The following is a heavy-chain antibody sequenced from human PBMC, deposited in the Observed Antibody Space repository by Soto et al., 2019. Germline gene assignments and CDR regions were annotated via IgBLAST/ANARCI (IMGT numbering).Heavy chain of an antibody. D-gene: IGHD3-22*01. V-gene: IGHV4-39*01. CDR3: ARRGYYYDSSGYPSVWY. J-gene: IGHJ4*02. Sequence: QLQLQESGPGLVKPSETLSLTCTVSGGSISSSSYYWGWIRQPPGKGLEWIGSIYYSGSTYYNPSLKSRVTISVDTSKNQFSLMLSSVTAADTAVYYCARRGYYYDSSGYPSVWYWGQGTLVTVSS. CDR1: GGSISSSSYY. CDR2: IYYSGST.